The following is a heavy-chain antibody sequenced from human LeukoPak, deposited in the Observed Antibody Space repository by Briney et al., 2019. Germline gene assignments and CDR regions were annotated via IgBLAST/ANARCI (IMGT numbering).Heavy chain of an antibody. CDR3: ARTPTYYFDY. V-gene: IGHV3-74*01. CDR1: GFTFSSYE. D-gene: IGHD3-16*01. CDR2: INSDGNNT. J-gene: IGHJ4*02. Sequence: GGSLRLSCAASGFTFSSYEMNWVRQAPGKGLVWVSRINSDGNNTTYADSVKGRFTISRDNAKNTLYMQMNSLRAEDTAVYYCARTPTYYFDYWGQGTLVTVSS.